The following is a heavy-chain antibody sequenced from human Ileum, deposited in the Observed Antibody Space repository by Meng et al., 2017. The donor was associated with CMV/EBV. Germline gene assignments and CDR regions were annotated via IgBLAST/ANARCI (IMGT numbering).Heavy chain of an antibody. CDR2: IHPTGTT. CDR1: GGSLTSYY. V-gene: IGHV4-4*07. D-gene: IGHD3-10*01. Sequence: PRGPGPSPLQPSETLSPTCTVTGGSLTSYYWTWIRQPAGKGLEWIGRIHPTGTTDDNPSLRSRVSMSLDKSKNQFSLKLTSVTAADTAVYYCARAAARGVPVDLWGQGTLVTVSS. CDR3: ARAAARGVPVDL. J-gene: IGHJ5*02.